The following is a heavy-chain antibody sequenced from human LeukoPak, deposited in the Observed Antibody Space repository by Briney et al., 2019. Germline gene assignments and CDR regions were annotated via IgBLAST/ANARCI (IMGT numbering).Heavy chain of an antibody. J-gene: IGHJ6*02. CDR2: NK. CDR1: GFTFSSYG. V-gene: IGHV3-30*18. D-gene: IGHD3-3*01. Sequence: PGGSLGLSCAASGFTFSSYGMHWVRQAPGKGLEWVAVNKYYADSVKGRFTISRDNSKNTLYLQMNSLRAEDTAVYYCAKDRYDFWSGYFYYYGMDVWGQGTTVTVSS. CDR3: AKDRYDFWSGYFYYYGMDV.